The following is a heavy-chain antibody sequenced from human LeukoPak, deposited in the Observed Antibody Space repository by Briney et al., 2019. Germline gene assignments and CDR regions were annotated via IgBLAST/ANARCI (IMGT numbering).Heavy chain of an antibody. Sequence: LSGGSLRLSCAASAFTFSGYSMNWVRQAPGKGLEWVSYISPSATTIYYADSVKGRFTISRDNAKNSLYLQMNSLRAEDTAVYYCAREIDYDEAYAFDIWGQRTMVTVSS. V-gene: IGHV3-48*01. CDR2: ISPSATTI. CDR1: AFTFSGYS. CDR3: AREIDYDEAYAFDI. D-gene: IGHD3-22*01. J-gene: IGHJ3*02.